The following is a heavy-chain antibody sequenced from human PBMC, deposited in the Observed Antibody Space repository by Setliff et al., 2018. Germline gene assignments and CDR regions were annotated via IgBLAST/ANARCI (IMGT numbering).Heavy chain of an antibody. CDR2: ISAYNGNT. CDR1: GYTFTSYG. J-gene: IGHJ4*02. V-gene: IGHV1-18*01. D-gene: IGHD3-22*01. CDR3: ARVHYETSTYSPTLFDH. Sequence: GASVKVSCKASGYTFTSYGISWVRQAPGQGLEWMGWISAYNGNTNYAQKLQGRVTMTTDTSTSTAYMELSSLRVEDTAVYYCARVHYETSTYSPTLFDHWGQGTLVTVSS.